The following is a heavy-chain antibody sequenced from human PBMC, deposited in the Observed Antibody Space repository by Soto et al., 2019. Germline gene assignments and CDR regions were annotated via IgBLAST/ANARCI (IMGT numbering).Heavy chain of an antibody. CDR2: IYSGGDT. CDR3: ARDTQIFPGYSYGYFDY. CDR1: GLSVSSNY. D-gene: IGHD5-18*01. Sequence: GGALRLSCAASGLSVSSNYMSWVRQAPGKGLEWVSVIYSGGDTYYADSVKGRFTVSRDDSKNTLFLQMNSLRVEDTAIYYCARDTQIFPGYSYGYFDYWGQGALVTVSS. J-gene: IGHJ4*02. V-gene: IGHV3-66*01.